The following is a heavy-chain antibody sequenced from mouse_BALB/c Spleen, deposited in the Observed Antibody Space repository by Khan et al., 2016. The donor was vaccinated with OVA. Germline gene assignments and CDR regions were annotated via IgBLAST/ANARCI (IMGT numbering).Heavy chain of an antibody. CDR2: IWGGGGT. D-gene: IGHD2-14*01. CDR3: ARAYYRYDGYYAMDY. V-gene: IGHV2-6-4*01. CDR1: GFSLSRYN. Sequence: QVQLKESGPGLVAPSQSLSITCTVSGFSLSRYNIHWVRQPPGKGLEWLGMIWGGGGTDYNSTLKSRVSISKDNSKSQVFLKMTSLQTEYSAMYCCARAYYRYDGYYAMDYWGQGTSVTVSS. J-gene: IGHJ4*01.